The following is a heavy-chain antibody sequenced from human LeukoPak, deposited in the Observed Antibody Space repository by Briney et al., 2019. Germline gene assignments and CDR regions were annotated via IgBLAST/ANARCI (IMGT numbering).Heavy chain of an antibody. J-gene: IGHJ4*02. CDR2: INHSGST. CDR3: ARGIPVSPFYYFDY. Sequence: SETLSLTCAVYGGSFSGYYWSWIRQPPGKGLEWIGEINHSGSTNYNPSLKSRVTISVDTSKNQFSLKLSSVTAADTAVYYCARGIPVSPFYYFDYWGQGTLVTVSS. V-gene: IGHV4-34*01. CDR1: GGSFSGYY.